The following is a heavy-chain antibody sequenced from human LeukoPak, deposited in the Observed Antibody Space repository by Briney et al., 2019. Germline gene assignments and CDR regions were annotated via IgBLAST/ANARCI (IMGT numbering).Heavy chain of an antibody. CDR1: GGAISRYY. Sequence: SDTLSLICTVSGGAISRYYWSWTRQPPGKGLEWIGYIYYSGSTNYNPSLKSRVTISVDTSKNQFSLKLSSVTAADTAVYYCARQLDTYYYDSSGYYYRGAFDIWGQGTMVTVSS. J-gene: IGHJ3*02. D-gene: IGHD3-22*01. CDR2: IYYSGST. V-gene: IGHV4-59*08. CDR3: ARQLDTYYYDSSGYYYRGAFDI.